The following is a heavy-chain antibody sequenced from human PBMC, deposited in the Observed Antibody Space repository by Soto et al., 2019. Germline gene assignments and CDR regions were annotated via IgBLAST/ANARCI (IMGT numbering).Heavy chain of an antibody. Sequence: GGSLRLSCSGSGFIFSNYALSWVRQAPGKGLEWVSVISGSGDSSSYADSVKGRFTVSRDNSNNTLYLQMNSLRAEDTAVYYCAKDRTINYGSGRCFDYWGQGSLVTVYS. V-gene: IGHV3-23*01. D-gene: IGHD3-10*01. CDR3: AKDRTINYGSGRCFDY. J-gene: IGHJ4*02. CDR1: GFIFSNYA. CDR2: ISGSGDSS.